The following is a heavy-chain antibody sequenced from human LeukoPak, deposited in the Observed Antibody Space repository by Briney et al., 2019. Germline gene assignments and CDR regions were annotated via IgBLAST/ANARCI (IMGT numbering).Heavy chain of an antibody. CDR1: GGTFSSYA. V-gene: IGHV1-69*01. Sequence: SVKVSCKASGGTFSSYAISWVRQAPEQGLEWMGGIIPIFGTANYAQKFQGRVTITADESTSTAYMELSSLRSEDTAVYYCARDSDDYGDYFWFDPWGRGTLVTVSS. CDR3: ARDSDDYGDYFWFDP. D-gene: IGHD4-17*01. J-gene: IGHJ5*02. CDR2: IIPIFGTA.